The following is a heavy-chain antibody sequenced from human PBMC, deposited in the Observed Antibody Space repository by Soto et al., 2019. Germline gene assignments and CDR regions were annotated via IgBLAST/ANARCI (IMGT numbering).Heavy chain of an antibody. J-gene: IGHJ2*01. CDR3: VSETSRGNEWARYVDL. Sequence: EVQLVESGGGLVQPGGSLRLSCAASGFSLYNYAMDWVRQAPGQGLEGVSYISLSSANIHYADSVRGRFTVSRDNAKNSLYLQMNSLRAGDTAVYYCVSETSRGNEWARYVDLWGRGTLVTVSS. CDR2: ISLSSANI. V-gene: IGHV3-48*01. CDR1: GFSLYNYA. D-gene: IGHD1-1*01.